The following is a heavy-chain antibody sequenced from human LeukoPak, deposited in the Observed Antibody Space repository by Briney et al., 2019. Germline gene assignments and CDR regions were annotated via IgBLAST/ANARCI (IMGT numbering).Heavy chain of an antibody. D-gene: IGHD2-21*02. CDR2: INHRGST. CDR3: ARVGYCGGDCYPFDY. Sequence: SETLSLTCAIYGGSFSVYYWGWIRQPPGKGLEWIGEINHRGSTNYNPSLKSRVTISVDTSRNSFSLELSSVTAADTAVYYCARVGYCGGDCYPFDYWGQGTLTTISS. J-gene: IGHJ4*02. V-gene: IGHV4-34*01. CDR1: GGSFSVYY.